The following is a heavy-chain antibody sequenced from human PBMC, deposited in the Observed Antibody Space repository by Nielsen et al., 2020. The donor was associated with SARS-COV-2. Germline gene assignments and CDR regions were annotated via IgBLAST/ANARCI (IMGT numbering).Heavy chain of an antibody. Sequence: ESLKISCAASGFSFNTHAMDWVRQAPGKGLEWVSGISGRGHKSFYADSVKGRFTISRDNSKNTVYLQMHSLRAEDTALYYCAKENFESTDYGEDAFDIWGQGTLVTVSS. V-gene: IGHV3-23*01. CDR1: GFSFNTHA. CDR3: AKENFESTDYGEDAFDI. D-gene: IGHD4/OR15-4a*01. J-gene: IGHJ3*02. CDR2: ISGRGHKS.